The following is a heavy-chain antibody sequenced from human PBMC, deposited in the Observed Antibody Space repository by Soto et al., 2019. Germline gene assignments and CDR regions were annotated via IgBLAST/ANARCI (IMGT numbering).Heavy chain of an antibody. CDR2: INPSDDAT. V-gene: IGHV1-46*01. CDR1: GYTFTSYY. Sequence: QVQLVQSGAEVKKPGASVKVSCKASGYTFTSYYMHWVRQAPGQGLEWMGIINPSDDATSYAEKFQGRVTMTRDTSTSTVYMEMSSLRSEDTAVYYCARDLTREGDYYDRSGYDLDFWGQGTLVTVSS. CDR3: ARDLTREGDYYDRSGYDLDF. D-gene: IGHD3-22*01. J-gene: IGHJ4*02.